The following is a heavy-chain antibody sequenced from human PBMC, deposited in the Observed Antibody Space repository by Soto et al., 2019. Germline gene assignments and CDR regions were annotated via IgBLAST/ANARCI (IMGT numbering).Heavy chain of an antibody. CDR2: INRDGSKK. Sequence: EVQLEESGGDLVQSGGSLRLSCAASGFTLSDYWMTWVRQAPGKGLEWVANINRDGSKKSYLDSVRGRFTISRDNVANSLYLHMDSLRADDTALYYCERDVSPGSSSLYLDAFDIWGQGTMVTVSS. CDR3: ERDVSPGSSSLYLDAFDI. J-gene: IGHJ3*02. CDR1: GFTLSDYW. V-gene: IGHV3-7*05. D-gene: IGHD6-13*01.